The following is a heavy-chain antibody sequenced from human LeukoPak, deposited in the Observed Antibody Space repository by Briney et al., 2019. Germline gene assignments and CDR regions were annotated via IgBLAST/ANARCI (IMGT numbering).Heavy chain of an antibody. CDR2: IISDGITA. Sequence: TGGSLRLSCAASGLSFHNTWMHWIRQAPGKGLVWVSRIISDGITATYADSVKGRFTISRDNAKNTMYLQMNSLRAEDTAVYYCARDMGHGTWYGAEYFQHWGQGTLVTVSS. CDR1: GLSFHNTW. CDR3: ARDMGHGTWYGAEYFQH. D-gene: IGHD6-13*01. V-gene: IGHV3-74*01. J-gene: IGHJ1*01.